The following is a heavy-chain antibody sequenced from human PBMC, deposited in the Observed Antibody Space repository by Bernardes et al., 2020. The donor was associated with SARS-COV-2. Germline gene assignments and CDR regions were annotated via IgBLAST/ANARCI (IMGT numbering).Heavy chain of an antibody. Sequence: GGSLRLSCRTSGFTLADFAMSWFRQAPGKGPAWISFIRSKGYGGTTEYAASVKGRFSISRDDSKNIAYLQMNSLQTEDTGVYYCSRAAGSGWYSYWGQGTLVTVSS. CDR3: SRAAGSGWYSY. D-gene: IGHD6-19*01. CDR2: IRSKGYGGTT. J-gene: IGHJ4*02. CDR1: GFTLADFA. V-gene: IGHV3-49*03.